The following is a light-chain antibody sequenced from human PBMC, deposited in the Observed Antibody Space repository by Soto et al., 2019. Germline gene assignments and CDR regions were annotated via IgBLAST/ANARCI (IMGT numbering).Light chain of an antibody. V-gene: IGLV2-14*01. CDR1: MPDVGAYNL. CDR2: EVR. J-gene: IGLJ2*01. CDR3: SSYTSKSSLI. Sequence: QSALTPPASVSGSPGQSITISCAATMPDVGAYNLVSWYQQHPGRAPQLIISEVRNRPSGISFRFSGSKSGNTASLTISGLQAEDEADYYCSSYTSKSSLIFGGGTKVTVL.